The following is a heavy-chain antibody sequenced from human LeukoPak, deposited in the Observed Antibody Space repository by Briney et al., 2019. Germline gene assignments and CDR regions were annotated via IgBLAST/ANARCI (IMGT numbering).Heavy chain of an antibody. D-gene: IGHD3-9*01. J-gene: IGHJ6*03. CDR1: GGSISSSNW. CDR3: ARGPYDILTGYVGPYYYYYMDV. Sequence: SGTLSLTCAVSGGSISSSNWWSWVRQPPGKGLEWIGYIYYSGSTNYNPSLKSRVTISVDTSKNQFSLKLSSVTAADTAVYYCARGPYDILTGYVGPYYYYYMDVWGKGTTVTISS. CDR2: IYYSGST. V-gene: IGHV4-4*02.